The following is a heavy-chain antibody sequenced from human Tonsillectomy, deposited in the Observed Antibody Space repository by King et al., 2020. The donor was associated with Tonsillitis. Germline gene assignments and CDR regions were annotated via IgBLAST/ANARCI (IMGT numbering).Heavy chain of an antibody. J-gene: IGHJ4*02. D-gene: IGHD7-27*01. CDR1: GFAFRTYW. V-gene: IGHV3-74*01. Sequence: VQLVESGGGLIQPGGSLRLSCAASGFAFRTYWMFWVRQGPGKGLEWVSRINPDGTDIRYADSVMGRFTISRDNAKNTLCLQLSSLRAEDTAVYYCAREYWGAGDYWGQGTQVIVSS. CDR3: AREYWGAGDY. CDR2: INPDGTDI.